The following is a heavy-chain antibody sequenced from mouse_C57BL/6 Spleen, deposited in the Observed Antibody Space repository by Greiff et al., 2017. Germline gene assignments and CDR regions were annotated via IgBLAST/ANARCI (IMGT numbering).Heavy chain of an antibody. D-gene: IGHD2-4*01. CDR1: GFNIKNTY. CDR2: IDPANGNT. CDR3: ASLYDYEGYAMDY. J-gene: IGHJ4*01. V-gene: IGHV14-3*01. Sequence: VHVKQSVAELVRPGASVKLSCTASGFNIKNTYMHWVKQRPEQGLEWIGRIDPANGNTKYAPKFQGKATITADTSSNTAYLQLSSLTSEDTAIYYCASLYDYEGYAMDYWGQGTSVTVSS.